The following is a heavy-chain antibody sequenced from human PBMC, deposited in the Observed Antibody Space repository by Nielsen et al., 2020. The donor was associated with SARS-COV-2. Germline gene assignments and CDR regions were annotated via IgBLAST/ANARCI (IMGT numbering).Heavy chain of an antibody. J-gene: IGHJ6*02. CDR2: ISTHNGHT. CDR3: ARGGDTSLVPYFNGLDV. D-gene: IGHD5-18*01. Sequence: SVKVSCKASDYSFTTFGIHWVRQPPGQGLEWMGWISTHNGHTAYAQNLQGRVTMTTDTSTSTAYVELRSLSSDDTAVYYCARGGDTSLVPYFNGLDVWGQGTTVTVSS. CDR1: DYSFTTFG. V-gene: IGHV1-18*01.